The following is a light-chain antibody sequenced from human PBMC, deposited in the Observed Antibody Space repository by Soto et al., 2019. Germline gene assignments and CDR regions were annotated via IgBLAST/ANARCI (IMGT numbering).Light chain of an antibody. CDR2: EAS. CDR3: KNPGT. J-gene: IGKJ1*01. CDR1: QSIGTW. Sequence: QLTQSPSTLSASVGDRVTITCRASQSIGTWLAWYQQKPGKAPILLIYEASILESGVPSRYSGGGSGTEFTLSITSLQPDYSAHYYGKNPGTFGQGTKVEIK. V-gene: IGKV1-5*03.